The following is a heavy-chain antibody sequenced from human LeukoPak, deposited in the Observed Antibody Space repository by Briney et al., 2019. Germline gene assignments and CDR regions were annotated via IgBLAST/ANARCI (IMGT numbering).Heavy chain of an antibody. CDR1: GYTVSNIY. J-gene: IGHJ3*02. CDR2: TYRGDAT. D-gene: IGHD3-3*01. Sequence: GGSLRLSCAASGYTVSNIYISWVRQAPGQGLEWVSVTYRGDATNYAESVKGRFSISRDNSKNTLYLQMNSLRAEDTAVYYCARVLEVFSDAFDIWGQGTMVTVSS. CDR3: ARVLEVFSDAFDI. V-gene: IGHV3-53*01.